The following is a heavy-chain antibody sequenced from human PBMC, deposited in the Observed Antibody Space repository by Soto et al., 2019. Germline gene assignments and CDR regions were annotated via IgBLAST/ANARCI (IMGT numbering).Heavy chain of an antibody. CDR3: AITHLRFGEHHY. CDR2: MNPNSGNT. CDR1: GYTFTSYD. J-gene: IGHJ4*02. D-gene: IGHD3-10*01. V-gene: IGHV1-8*01. Sequence: QVQLVQSGAEVKKPGASVKVSCKASGYTFTSYDINWVRQATGQGLEWMGWMNPNSGNTGYAQKFQGRVTMTRNTAISTAYMELSSLRAERTAVYYCAITHLRFGEHHYWGQGTLVTVSS.